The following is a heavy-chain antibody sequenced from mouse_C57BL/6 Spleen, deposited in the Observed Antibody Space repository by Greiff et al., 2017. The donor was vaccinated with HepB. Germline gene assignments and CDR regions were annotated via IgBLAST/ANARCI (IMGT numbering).Heavy chain of an antibody. Sequence: EVMLVESGAELVKPGASVKLSCTASGFNIKDYYMHWVKQRTEQGLEWIGRIDPEDGETKYAPKFQGKATITADTSSNTAYLQLSSLTSEDTAVYYCAYYYGSSPAWFAYWGQGTLVTVSA. CDR2: IDPEDGET. V-gene: IGHV14-2*01. CDR3: AYYYGSSPAWFAY. J-gene: IGHJ3*01. D-gene: IGHD1-1*01. CDR1: GFNIKDYY.